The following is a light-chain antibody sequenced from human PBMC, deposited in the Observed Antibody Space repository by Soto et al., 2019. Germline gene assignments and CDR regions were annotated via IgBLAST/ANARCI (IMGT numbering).Light chain of an antibody. CDR1: QRLLHSNGNNF. V-gene: IGKV2-28*01. J-gene: IGKJ2*01. Sequence: EIVMTQSPPSLTVTPGEPASISCRSSQRLLHSNGNNFLDWYLQKPGQSPQLLIYLGSNRASGVPDRVSGSGAGTDFTLKISRVEAEDVGLYYCMQALQTPYTFGLGTKLEIK. CDR3: MQALQTPYT. CDR2: LGS.